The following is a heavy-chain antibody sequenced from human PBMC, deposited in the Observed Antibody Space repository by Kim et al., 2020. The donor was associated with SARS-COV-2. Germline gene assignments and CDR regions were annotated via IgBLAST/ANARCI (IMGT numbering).Heavy chain of an antibody. V-gene: IGHV4-34*01. CDR2: INHSGST. CDR3: ARLTLLRYFDWLYYYYMDV. D-gene: IGHD3-9*01. Sequence: SETLSLTCAVYGGSFSGYYWSWIRQPPGKGLEWIGEINHSGSTNYNPSLKSRVTISVDTSKNQFSLKLSPVTAADTAVYYCARLTLLRYFDWLYYYYMDVWGKGTTVTVSS. J-gene: IGHJ6*03. CDR1: GGSFSGYY.